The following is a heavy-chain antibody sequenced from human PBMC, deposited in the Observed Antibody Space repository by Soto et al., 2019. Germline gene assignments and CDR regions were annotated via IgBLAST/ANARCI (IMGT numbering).Heavy chain of an antibody. CDR2: ICHSGRP. V-gene: IGHV4-4*02. J-gene: IGHJ5*02. CDR1: GGSISSSNW. D-gene: IGHD2-2*02. CDR3: ASAYCSSTSGYNRWFDP. Sequence: QVQLQESGPGLVKPSGTLSLTCAVSGGSISSSNWWSWVLQPPGKGLEWIGEICHSGRPNYNPSLESRVTISVDKSRNQFSPKRGSVSAAGTAVYYCASAYCSSTSGYNRWFDPRGQGTLVTVSS.